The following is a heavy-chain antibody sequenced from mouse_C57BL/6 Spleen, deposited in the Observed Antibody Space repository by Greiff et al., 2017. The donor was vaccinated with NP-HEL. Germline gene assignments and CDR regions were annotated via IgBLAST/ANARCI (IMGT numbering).Heavy chain of an antibody. CDR2: IDPEDGET. J-gene: IGHJ4*01. CDR3: ARYLYSNIYAMDY. D-gene: IGHD2-5*01. CDR1: GFNIKDYY. Sequence: EVQLQQSGAELVKPGASVKLSCTASGFNIKDYYMHWVKQRTEQGLEWIGRIDPEDGETKYAPNFQGKATITADTSSNPSYLQLSSLTSEDTAVYYCARYLYSNIYAMDYWGQGTSVTVSS. V-gene: IGHV14-2*01.